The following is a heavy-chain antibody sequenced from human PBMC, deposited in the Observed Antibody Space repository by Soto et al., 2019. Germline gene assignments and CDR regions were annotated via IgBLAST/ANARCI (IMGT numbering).Heavy chain of an antibody. CDR3: ARSYVSGYYDSSGYRGTYYYYGMDV. CDR1: GYSLTSYW. J-gene: IGHJ6*02. Sequence: GESLKISCKGSGYSLTSYWIGWVRQMPGKGLEWMGIIYPGDSDTRYSPSFQGQVTISADKSISTAYLQWSSLKASDTAMYYCARSYVSGYYDSSGYRGTYYYYGMDVWGQGTTVTVSS. CDR2: IYPGDSDT. V-gene: IGHV5-51*01. D-gene: IGHD3-22*01.